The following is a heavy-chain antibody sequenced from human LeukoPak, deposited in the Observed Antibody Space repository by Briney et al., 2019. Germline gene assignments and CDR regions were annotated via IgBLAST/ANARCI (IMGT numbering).Heavy chain of an antibody. CDR3: ATSEGYCTNGECHYYYYMDV. CDR1: GGTFSSYA. CDR2: IIPLFGTV. J-gene: IGHJ6*03. Sequence: ASVKVSCKASGGTFSSYAITWIRQAPGQGLEWMGGIIPLFGTVNYAQKFQGRVTITADKSTSTAYMELSSLTSEDTAVYYCATSEGYCTNGECHYYYYMDVWGKGTTITVSS. V-gene: IGHV1-69*06. D-gene: IGHD2-8*01.